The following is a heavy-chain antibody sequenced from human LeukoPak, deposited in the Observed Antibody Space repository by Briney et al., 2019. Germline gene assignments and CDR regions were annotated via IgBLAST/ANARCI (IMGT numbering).Heavy chain of an antibody. J-gene: IGHJ6*03. CDR3: TTGGGYGSGYFWLYYYYYYMDV. CDR2: IKSKTDGGTT. V-gene: IGHV3-15*01. Sequence: PGGSLRLSCAASGFTFSNAWMSWVRQAPGKGLEWVGRIKSKTDGGTTDYAAPVKGSFTISRDDSKNTLYLQMNSLKTEDTAVYYCTTGGGYGSGYFWLYYYYYYMDVWGKGTTVTISS. D-gene: IGHD3-22*01. CDR1: GFTFSNAW.